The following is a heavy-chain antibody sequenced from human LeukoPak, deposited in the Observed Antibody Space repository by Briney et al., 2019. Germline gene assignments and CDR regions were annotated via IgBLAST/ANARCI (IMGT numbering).Heavy chain of an antibody. CDR2: ISSSGSTI. V-gene: IGHV3-48*03. Sequence: GRSLRLSCAASGFTFSSYEMNWVRQAPGKGLEWVSYISSSGSTIYYADSVKGRFTISRDNAKSSLYLQMNSLRAEDTAVYYCARGFAGNEDAFDIWGQGTMVTVSS. CDR3: ARGFAGNEDAFDI. J-gene: IGHJ3*02. CDR1: GFTFSSYE. D-gene: IGHD1-1*01.